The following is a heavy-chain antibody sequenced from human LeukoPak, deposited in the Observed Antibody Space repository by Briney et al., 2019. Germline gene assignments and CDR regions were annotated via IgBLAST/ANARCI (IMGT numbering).Heavy chain of an antibody. Sequence: PSQTLSLTCSVSGGPVSSSSYYWGWVRQSPEKGLECIGTIYYAGDTYYNPSLESPLTISVDTSKDQFSLKLRSVTAADTAVYYCATWDSGRYSQIDNWGQGTLVTVSS. J-gene: IGHJ4*02. D-gene: IGHD1-26*01. CDR2: IYYAGDT. CDR3: ATWDSGRYSQIDN. V-gene: IGHV4-39*01. CDR1: GGPVSSSSYY.